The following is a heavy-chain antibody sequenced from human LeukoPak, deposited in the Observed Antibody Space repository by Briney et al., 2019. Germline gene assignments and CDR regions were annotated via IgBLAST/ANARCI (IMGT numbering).Heavy chain of an antibody. Sequence: GGSLRLSCAASGFIFSNYGMHWVRQAPGEGLEWVAVISYDETNKYYPDSVKGRFTISRDNSKNTLYLQMNSLRPEDTAVYYCARGSNWFYYYYTMDVWGQGTTVTVSS. CDR2: ISYDETNK. D-gene: IGHD6-13*01. J-gene: IGHJ6*02. V-gene: IGHV3-30*19. CDR3: ARGSNWFYYYYTMDV. CDR1: GFIFSNYG.